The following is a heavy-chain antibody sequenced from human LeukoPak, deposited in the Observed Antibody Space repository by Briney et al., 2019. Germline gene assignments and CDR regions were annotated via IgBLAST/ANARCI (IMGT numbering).Heavy chain of an antibody. CDR3: ALEVPYNWFDP. J-gene: IGHJ5*02. Sequence: SQTLSLTCAISGDSVSGNSAAWNWIRQSPSTGLEWLGRTYYRSKWYNDYAISVKSRITINPDTSKNQFSLQLDSVTPDDTAVYYCALEVPYNWFDPWGQGTLVTVSS. CDR2: TYYRSKWYN. CDR1: GDSVSGNSAA. D-gene: IGHD1-1*01. V-gene: IGHV6-1*01.